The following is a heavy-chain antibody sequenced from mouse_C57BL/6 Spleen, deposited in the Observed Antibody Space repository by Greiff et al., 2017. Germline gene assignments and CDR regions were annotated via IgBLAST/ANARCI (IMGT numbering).Heavy chain of an antibody. CDR2: IDPSDSDT. D-gene: IGHD1-1*01. CDR3: ARCSGSSFFYFDY. J-gene: IGHJ2*01. V-gene: IGHV1-52*01. Sequence: VQLQQPGAELVRPGSSVKLSCKASGYTFTSYWMHWVKQRPIQGLEWIGNIDPSDSDTHYNQKFKDKATLTVDKSSSTAYMQLSSLTSEDAAVYYCARCSGSSFFYFDYWGQGTTLTVSA. CDR1: GYTFTSYW.